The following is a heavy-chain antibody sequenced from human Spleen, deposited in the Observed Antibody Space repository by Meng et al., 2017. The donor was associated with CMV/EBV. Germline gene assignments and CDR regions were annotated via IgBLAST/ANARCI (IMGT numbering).Heavy chain of an antibody. Sequence: GGSLRLSCKASGYTFTGYYIHWVRHAPGEGLEWMGWINPKTGATKYAQKFQGRVIMTRDTSVSTAYMELSRLRFDDTAVYYCARDLTGYCSDTRCNKPWIDPWGQGTLVTVSS. CDR3: ARDLTGYCSDTRCNKPWIDP. CDR2: INPKTGAT. D-gene: IGHD2-2*02. J-gene: IGHJ5*02. V-gene: IGHV1-2*02. CDR1: GYTFTGYY.